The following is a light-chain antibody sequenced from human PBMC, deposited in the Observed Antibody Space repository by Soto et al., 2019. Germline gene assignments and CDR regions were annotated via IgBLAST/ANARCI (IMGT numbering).Light chain of an antibody. CDR1: QSVLFASSNRTH. CDR2: WAS. V-gene: IGKV4-1*01. Sequence: DIVMTQSPDSLAVSLGERATINCKSSQSVLFASSNRTHLTWYQQRPGQPPKLLIFWASTRESGVPDRFSGSGSGTDFTLTITSLQAEDVAVYYCQQYHSVPYTFGQGTKLEIK. CDR3: QQYHSVPYT. J-gene: IGKJ2*01.